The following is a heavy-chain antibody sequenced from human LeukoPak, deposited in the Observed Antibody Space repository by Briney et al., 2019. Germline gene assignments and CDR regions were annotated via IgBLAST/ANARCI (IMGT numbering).Heavy chain of an antibody. CDR3: ANVGSSPVW. J-gene: IGHJ4*02. CDR1: GFNFNNYA. V-gene: IGHV3-23*01. CDR2: ISGGGVST. D-gene: IGHD2-15*01. Sequence: TGGSLRLSCASSGFNFNNYAMSWVRQAPGKGLEWVSAISGGGVSTYYADSVKGRFSVSRDNSKNTLYLQMNSLRAEDTAVYYCANVGSSPVWWGQGTLVTVSS.